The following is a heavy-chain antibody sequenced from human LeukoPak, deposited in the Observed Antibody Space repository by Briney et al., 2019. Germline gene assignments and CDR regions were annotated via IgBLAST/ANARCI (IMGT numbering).Heavy chain of an antibody. CDR1: GGSISSSSYY. J-gene: IGHJ3*02. V-gene: IGHV4-39*07. Sequence: SETLSLTCTVSGGSISSSSYYWGWIRQPPGKGLEWIGSIYYSGSTYYNPSLKSRVTISVDTSKNQFSLKLSSVTAADTAVYYCARGVQLWLLPDRDAFDIWGQGTMVTVSS. CDR2: IYYSGST. D-gene: IGHD5-18*01. CDR3: ARGVQLWLLPDRDAFDI.